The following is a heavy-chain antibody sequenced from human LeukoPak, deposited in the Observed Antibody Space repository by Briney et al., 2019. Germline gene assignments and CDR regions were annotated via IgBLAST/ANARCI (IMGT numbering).Heavy chain of an antibody. V-gene: IGHV3-21*01. CDR3: ARDPTMKYSSGQTGGDY. J-gene: IGHJ4*02. Sequence: GGSLRLSCAASGFAFSSNWMSWVRQAPGKGLEWVSSISSSSSYIYYADSVKGRFTISRDNAKNSLYLQMNSLRAEDTAVYYCARDPTMKYSSGQTGGDYWGQGTLVTVSS. CDR1: GFAFSSNW. CDR2: ISSSSSYI. D-gene: IGHD6-19*01.